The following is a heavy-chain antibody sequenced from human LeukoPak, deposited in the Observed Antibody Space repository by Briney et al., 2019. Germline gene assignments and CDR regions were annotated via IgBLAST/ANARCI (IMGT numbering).Heavy chain of an antibody. D-gene: IGHD3-10*01. V-gene: IGHV2-5*01. CDR2: IYWNDDK. CDR3: AHSLLYGSAYHFRYDFDN. J-gene: IGHJ4*02. CDR1: GFSLSSSGVA. Sequence: SGPTLVNPTQTLTLTCTFSGFSLSSSGVAVGWIRQPPGKALEWLALIYWNDDKRYSPSLKSRLAISTDTSKNQVVLTMTNMDPVDTATYYCAHSLLYGSAYHFRYDFDNWGQGTQVTVSS.